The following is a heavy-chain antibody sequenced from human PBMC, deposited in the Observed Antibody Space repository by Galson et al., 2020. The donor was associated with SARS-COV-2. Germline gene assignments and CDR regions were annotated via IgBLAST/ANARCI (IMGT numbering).Heavy chain of an antibody. CDR2: IRSKANSYAT. Sequence: GESLKISCAASGFTFSGSAMHWVRQASGKGLEWVGRIRSKANSYATAYAASVKGRFTISRDDSENTAYLQMNSLKTEDTAVYYCTSNAYDSSGYYHYYYYGMDVWGQGTTVTVSS. D-gene: IGHD3-22*01. CDR3: TSNAYDSSGYYHYYYYGMDV. V-gene: IGHV3-73*01. J-gene: IGHJ6*02. CDR1: GFTFSGSA.